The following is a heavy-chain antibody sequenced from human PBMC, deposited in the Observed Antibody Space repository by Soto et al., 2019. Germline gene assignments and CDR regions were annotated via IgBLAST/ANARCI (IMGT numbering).Heavy chain of an antibody. CDR2: ISSSSTI. CDR3: ARGALSEFDY. J-gene: IGHJ4*02. D-gene: IGHD1-26*01. V-gene: IGHV3-48*04. Sequence: PGGSLRLSCASSGFTFSSYSMNWVRQAPGKGLEWVSYISSSSTIYYADSVKGRFTISRDNAKNSLYLQMNSLRAEDTAVYYCARGALSEFDYWGQGTLVTVSS. CDR1: GFTFSSYS.